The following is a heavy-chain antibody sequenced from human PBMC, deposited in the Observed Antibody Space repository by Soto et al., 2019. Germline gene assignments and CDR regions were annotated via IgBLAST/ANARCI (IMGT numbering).Heavy chain of an antibody. V-gene: IGHV1-69*02. Sequence: QVQLVQSGAEVKKPGSSVKVSCKASGGTFSSYSISWVRQAPGQGLEWMGRIIPILGLANYAQKFQGRVTIPANKSTSTVYVDLGGLGAEGAAVYYGASPRNVMGGGCYFSYFHSGGRGTLVTVSP. CDR2: IIPILGLA. J-gene: IGHJ4*02. CDR1: GGTFSSYS. D-gene: IGHD2-15*01. CDR3: ASPRNVMGGGCYFSYFHS.